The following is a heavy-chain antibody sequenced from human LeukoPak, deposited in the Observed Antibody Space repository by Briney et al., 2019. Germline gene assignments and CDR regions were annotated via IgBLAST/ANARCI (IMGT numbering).Heavy chain of an antibody. V-gene: IGHV3-74*01. CDR3: ARELPHYYGSSNWYFDL. Sequence: GGSLRLSCAASGFTFSSYWMHWVRQAPGKGLVWVSRINSDGSSTSYADSVKGRFTISRDNAKNTLYLQMNSLRAEDTAVYYCARELPHYYGSSNWYFDLWGRGTLVTVSS. CDR1: GFTFSSYW. CDR2: INSDGSST. J-gene: IGHJ2*01. D-gene: IGHD3-10*01.